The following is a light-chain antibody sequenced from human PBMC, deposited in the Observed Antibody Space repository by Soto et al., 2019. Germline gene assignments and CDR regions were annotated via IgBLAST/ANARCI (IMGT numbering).Light chain of an antibody. V-gene: IGLV2-23*02. CDR1: SSDVGVHNF. CDR3: CSYAGSSTYV. Sequence: QSVLTQPASISGSPGQSITISCTGTSSDVGVHNFVSWYQQHPGKAPIVLIYEVNKRPSGISSRFSGSKSGNTASLTVSGLQAEDEAYYFCCSYAGSSTYVFGSGTKLTVL. CDR2: EVN. J-gene: IGLJ1*01.